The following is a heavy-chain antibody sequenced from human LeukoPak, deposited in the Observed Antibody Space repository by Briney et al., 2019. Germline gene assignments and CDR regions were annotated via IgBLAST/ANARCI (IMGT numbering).Heavy chain of an antibody. CDR2: ISYDGGEQ. Sequence: GRSLRLSCAASGFTFSKYGMHWVRQAPGKGLEWVAVISYDGGEQHYGDSVKGRFSISRDNSKNTLYLQMNSLRAEDTAVYYCAKDAAGTEYQLLRSQNYYYYYMDVWGKGTTVTVSS. D-gene: IGHD2-2*01. CDR1: GFTFSKYG. J-gene: IGHJ6*03. CDR3: AKDAAGTEYQLLRSQNYYYYYMDV. V-gene: IGHV3-30*18.